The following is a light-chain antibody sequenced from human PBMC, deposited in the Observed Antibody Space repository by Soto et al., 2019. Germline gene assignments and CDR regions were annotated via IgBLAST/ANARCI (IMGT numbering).Light chain of an antibody. CDR3: CSYSNSSTTRVV. CDR2: DVS. J-gene: IGLJ2*01. Sequence: QSALTQPASVSGSPGQSITISCTGTSSDVGGYNYVSWYQQHPGKAPKLMIYDVSNRPSGVSNRFSGSKSGNTASLTISGLQPEDEDDDYCCSYSNSSTTRVVFGGGTQLTVL. CDR1: SSDVGGYNY. V-gene: IGLV2-14*01.